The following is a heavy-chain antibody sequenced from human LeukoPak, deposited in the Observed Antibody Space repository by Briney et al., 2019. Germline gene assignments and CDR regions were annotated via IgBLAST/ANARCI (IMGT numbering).Heavy chain of an antibody. CDR3: ARDGGYGGNPGD. Sequence: GASVKVSCKASGYTFTSYDINWVRQATGQGLEWLGWMNPSSGNAGYAQKFQGRVTITRDTSISTAYMELSSLRSEDTAVYYCARDGGYGGNPGDWGQGTLVTVSS. CDR2: MNPSSGNA. V-gene: IGHV1-8*01. D-gene: IGHD4-23*01. CDR1: GYTFTSYD. J-gene: IGHJ4*02.